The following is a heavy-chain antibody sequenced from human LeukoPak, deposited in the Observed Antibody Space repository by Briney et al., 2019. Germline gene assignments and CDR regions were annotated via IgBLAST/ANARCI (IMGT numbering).Heavy chain of an antibody. CDR1: GGSFSGYY. D-gene: IGHD3-10*01. J-gene: IGHJ6*03. V-gene: IGHV4-34*01. Sequence: SETLSLTCAVYGGSFSGYYWSWSRQPPGKGLEWIGEINHSGSTNYNPSLKSRVTISVDTSKNQFSLKLSSVTAADTAVYYCARGVRYYYYYMDVWGKGTTVTISS. CDR2: INHSGST. CDR3: ARGVRYYYYYMDV.